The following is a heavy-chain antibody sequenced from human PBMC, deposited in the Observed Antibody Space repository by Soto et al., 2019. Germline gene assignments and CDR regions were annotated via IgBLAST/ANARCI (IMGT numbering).Heavy chain of an antibody. CDR2: ISYDGSNK. CDR3: AKDRGELLRNYYSGMFV. J-gene: IGHJ6*02. V-gene: IGHV3-30*18. CDR1: GFTFSSYG. D-gene: IGHD1-26*01. Sequence: QAQLVESGGGVVQPGRSLRLSCVASGFTFSSYGMHWVRQAPGKGLEWVAVISYDGSNKYSADSVKGRFTISRDNSKNTLYLQRISLRAEDTAVYYCAKDRGELLRNYYSGMFVWGQGTTVTVSS.